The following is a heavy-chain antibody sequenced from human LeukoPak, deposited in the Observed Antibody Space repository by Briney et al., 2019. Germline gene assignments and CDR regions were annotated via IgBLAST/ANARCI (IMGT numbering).Heavy chain of an antibody. Sequence: PSETLSLTCTVSGGSISSSSYYWGWIRQPPGKGLEWIGSGSTYYNPSLKSRVTIPVDTSKNQFSLKLSSVTAADTAVYFCASPRGDDSGGYYTWYFHHWGQGILVTVSS. CDR1: GGSISSSSYY. J-gene: IGHJ1*01. D-gene: IGHD3-22*01. V-gene: IGHV4-39*07. CDR3: ASPRGDDSGGYYTWYFHH. CDR2: SGST.